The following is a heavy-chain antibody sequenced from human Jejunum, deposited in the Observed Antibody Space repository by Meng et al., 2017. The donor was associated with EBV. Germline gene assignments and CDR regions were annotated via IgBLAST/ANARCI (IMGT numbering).Heavy chain of an antibody. CDR1: RGSFRGYY. CDR3: ARVAFSYTTRSLDS. CDR2: INHSGST. D-gene: IGHD3-16*02. J-gene: IGHJ4*02. Sequence: QVQLQQWGGGLLKPSETLSLTCAVYRGSFRGYYWSWIRQHPGKGLEWIGEINHSGSTNYNPSLRSRVTISVETSKNQFSLRLNSVTAADTAVYYCARVAFSYTTRSLDSWGQGTLVTVSS. V-gene: IGHV4-34*02.